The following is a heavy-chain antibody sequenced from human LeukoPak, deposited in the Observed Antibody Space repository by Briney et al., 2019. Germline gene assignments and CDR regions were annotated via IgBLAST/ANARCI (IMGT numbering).Heavy chain of an antibody. D-gene: IGHD1-14*01. CDR3: ARSNQADDY. CDR2: INPGGSSI. J-gene: IGHJ4*02. Sequence: GGSLRLSCAASGFTFSSYWMHWVRHVPGKGLEWGARINPGGSSITYSDSVKGRFTISRDNAKNTLYLQMDSLRAEDTGVYYCARSNQADDYWGQGTLVTVSS. V-gene: IGHV3-74*01. CDR1: GFTFSSYW.